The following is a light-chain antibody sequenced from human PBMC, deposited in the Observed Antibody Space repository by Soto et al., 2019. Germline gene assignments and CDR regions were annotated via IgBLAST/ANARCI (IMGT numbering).Light chain of an antibody. V-gene: IGLV1-44*01. J-gene: IGLJ1*01. CDR3: SAWDGSLNGYV. Sequence: LTQPPSASGTPGQRVTISCSGGDSNIGRHSVNWYQQLPGTAPKVLIYSNNQRPSGVPGRFSGSKSGTSASLAISGLQSEDEAEYYCSAWDGSLNGYVFGTGTKVTVL. CDR1: DSNIGRHS. CDR2: SNN.